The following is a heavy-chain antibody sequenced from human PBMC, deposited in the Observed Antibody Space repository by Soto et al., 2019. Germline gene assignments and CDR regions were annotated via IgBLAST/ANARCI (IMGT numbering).Heavy chain of an antibody. CDR2: ISGSGGST. CDR3: AKVDGAILWWCPDY. J-gene: IGHJ4*02. V-gene: IGHV3-23*01. Sequence: EVQPLESGGGLVQPGGSLRLSCAASGFTFSSYAMSWVRQAPGKGLEWVSAISGSGGSTYYADSVKGRFTISRDNSKNTLYLQMNSLRAEDTAVYYCAKVDGAILWWCPDYCGQGTLVTVSS. D-gene: IGHD2-21*01. CDR1: GFTFSSYA.